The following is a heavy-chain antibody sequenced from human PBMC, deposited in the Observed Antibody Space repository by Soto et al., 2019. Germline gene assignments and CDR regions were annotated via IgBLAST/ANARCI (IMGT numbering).Heavy chain of an antibody. CDR2: ISYDGSNK. V-gene: IGHV3-30*03. CDR1: GFTFSSYG. Sequence: QVQLVESGGGVVQPGRSLRLSCAASGFTFSSYGMHWVRQAPGKGLEWVALISYDGSNKYYADSVKGRFTISRDNSKNTLYLQMVSLRAEDTAVYYCALGVSTVVTSALWGQGTMVTVSS. J-gene: IGHJ3*01. D-gene: IGHD4-17*01. CDR3: ALGVSTVVTSAL.